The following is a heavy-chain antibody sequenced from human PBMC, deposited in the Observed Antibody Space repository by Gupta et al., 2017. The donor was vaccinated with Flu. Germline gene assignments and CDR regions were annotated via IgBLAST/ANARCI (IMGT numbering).Heavy chain of an antibody. V-gene: IGHV3-30*18. Sequence: QERVVESVGGVVQPGRSLRLSCAASGFSFSKYGMHWVRQAPGKGLEWLAGISHDGSQNYHTDSVKGRFIISRDNSKNTLYLQMSGLRTEDTAVYYCAKDWRWNNNIYGMNVWGQGTTVTVSS. CDR3: AKDWRWNNNIYGMNV. CDR1: GFSFSKYG. CDR2: ISHDGSQN. J-gene: IGHJ6*02. D-gene: IGHD1-1*01.